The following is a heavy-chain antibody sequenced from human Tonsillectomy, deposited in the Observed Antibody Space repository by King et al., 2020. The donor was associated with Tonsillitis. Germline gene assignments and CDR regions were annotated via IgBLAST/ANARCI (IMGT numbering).Heavy chain of an antibody. CDR2: IYSGGSST. Sequence: VQLVESGGGLVQPGGSLRLSCAASGFIFSSYAMSWVRQAPGKGLEWVAVIYSGGSSTYYADSVKGRFTISRDNSKNTLYLQMNSLRAEDTAVYYCAKVTPEDYDGSPDPDRYIALGGGGTPVTVSS. J-gene: IGHJ2*01. CDR1: GFIFSSYA. CDR3: AKVTPEDYDGSPDPDRYIAL. V-gene: IGHV3-23*03. D-gene: IGHD3-10*01.